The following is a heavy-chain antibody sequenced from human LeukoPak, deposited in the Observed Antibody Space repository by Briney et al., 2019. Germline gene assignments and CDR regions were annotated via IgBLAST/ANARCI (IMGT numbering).Heavy chain of an antibody. J-gene: IGHJ4*02. D-gene: IGHD1-26*01. V-gene: IGHV4-34*01. CDR2: INHSGST. Sequence: PSETLPLTCAVYGGSFSGYYWSWIRQPPGKGLEWIGEINHSGSTNYNPSLKSRVTISVDTSKNQFSLKLSSVTAADTAVYYCARVGGSYGYWGQGTLVTVSS. CDR3: ARVGGSYGY. CDR1: GGSFSGYY.